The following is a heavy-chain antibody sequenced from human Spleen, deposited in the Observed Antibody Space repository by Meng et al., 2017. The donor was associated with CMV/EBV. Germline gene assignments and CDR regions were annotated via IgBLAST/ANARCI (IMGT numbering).Heavy chain of an antibody. J-gene: IGHJ6*02. Sequence: ASVKVSCKASGYTFTRNYLHWVRQAPGQGLEWMGLIHLSGASTSYAPKFQGRVTVTRDTSTSTVYMELRSLRYEDTAVYYCARENTGLGSLYYYYGMDVWGQGTTVTVSS. V-gene: IGHV1-46*01. CDR1: GYTFTRNY. D-gene: IGHD3-10*01. CDR3: ARENTGLGSLYYYYGMDV. CDR2: IHLSGAST.